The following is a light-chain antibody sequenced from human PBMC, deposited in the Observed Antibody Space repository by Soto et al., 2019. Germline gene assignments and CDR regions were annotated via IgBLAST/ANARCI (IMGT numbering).Light chain of an antibody. CDR2: LGS. Sequence: DIVMTQSPLSLPVTPGEPASISCRSSQSLLHSNGYKYLDWYLQKPGQSPQLLIYLGSNRASGVPDRFSVSGSGTDFTLKISRVEAEDVGVYYCMQALQTPGTVGQVTKVDSK. CDR1: QSLLHSNGYKY. CDR3: MQALQTPGT. V-gene: IGKV2-28*01. J-gene: IGKJ1*01.